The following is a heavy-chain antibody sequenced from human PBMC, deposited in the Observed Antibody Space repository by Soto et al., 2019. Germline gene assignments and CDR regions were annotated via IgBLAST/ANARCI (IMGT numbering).Heavy chain of an antibody. CDR1: GYTFTSSG. V-gene: IGHV1-18*01. D-gene: IGHD3-10*01. CDR3: ARGVGSGSYYNQYNWFDP. Sequence: GASVKVSCKASGYTFTSSGISWVRQAPGQGLEWLGWISTDNGNTNYAQHLQGRVSLTTDTSTSTAYMELRSLRSDDTAVYYCARGVGSGSYYNQYNWFDPWGQGTLVTVSS. J-gene: IGHJ5*02. CDR2: ISTDNGNT.